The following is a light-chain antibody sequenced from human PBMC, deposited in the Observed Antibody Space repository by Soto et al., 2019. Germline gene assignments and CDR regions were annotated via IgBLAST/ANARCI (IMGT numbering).Light chain of an antibody. CDR1: SNTIGGYNV. J-gene: IGLJ1*01. V-gene: IGLV2-23*01. CDR2: EGI. Sequence: ALTQPASVSGSPGQSITISCTGTSNTIGGYNVVSWYQQHPGTAPKVIIYEGIKRPSGVSNRFSGSISGSTASLTISGLQAEDEADYYCCSYVGATTYVFGTGTKVTVL. CDR3: CSYVGATTYV.